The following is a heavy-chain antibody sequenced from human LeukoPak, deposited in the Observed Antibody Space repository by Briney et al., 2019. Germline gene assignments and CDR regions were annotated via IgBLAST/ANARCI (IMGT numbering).Heavy chain of an antibody. J-gene: IGHJ4*02. CDR2: ISYDGRNK. V-gene: IGHV3-30*04. CDR1: GFTFGTYA. D-gene: IGHD5-24*01. CDR3: ARDSSRGYNYRDY. Sequence: GGSLRLSCATSGFTFGTYAMHWVRQAPGKGLEWVAVISYDGRNKYYADSVKGRFTISRDNSKNTLYLQMNSLRAEGTAVYYCARDSSRGYNYRDYWGQGTLVTVSS.